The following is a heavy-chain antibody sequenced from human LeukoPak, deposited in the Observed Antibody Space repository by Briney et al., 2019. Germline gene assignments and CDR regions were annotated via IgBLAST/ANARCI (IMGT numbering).Heavy chain of an antibody. D-gene: IGHD3-22*01. Sequence: PGGSLRLSCAASGFTFSSYAMHWVRQAPGKGLEWVAVISYDGSNKYYADSVKGRFTISRDNSKNTLCLQMNSLRAEDTAVYYCARDYSGYYWRPPGYYFDYWGQGTLVTVSS. CDR2: ISYDGSNK. J-gene: IGHJ4*02. V-gene: IGHV3-30*04. CDR3: ARDYSGYYWRPPGYYFDY. CDR1: GFTFSSYA.